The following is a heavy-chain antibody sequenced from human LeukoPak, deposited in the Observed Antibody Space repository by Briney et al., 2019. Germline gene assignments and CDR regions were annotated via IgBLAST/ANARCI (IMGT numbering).Heavy chain of an antibody. CDR2: INAGNGNT. V-gene: IGHV1-3*01. CDR1: GYTFTSYA. D-gene: IGHD1-26*01. Sequence: ASVKVSCKASGYTFTSYAMHWERQAPGQRLEWMGWINAGNGNTKYSQKFQGRVTITRDTSASTAYMELSSLRSEDTAVYYCARDRGGSYYVRVEFDYWGQGTLVTVSS. J-gene: IGHJ4*02. CDR3: ARDRGGSYYVRVEFDY.